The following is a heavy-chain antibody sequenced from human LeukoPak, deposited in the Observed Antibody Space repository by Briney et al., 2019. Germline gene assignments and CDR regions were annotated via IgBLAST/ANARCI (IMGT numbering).Heavy chain of an antibody. D-gene: IGHD6-19*01. V-gene: IGHV3-23*01. J-gene: IGHJ4*02. Sequence: GGSLRLSCAASGFTFSSYAMSWVRQAPGRGLEWVSAISASGGSTYYADSVKGRFTISRDNSENTLYLQMNSLRAEDTAIYYCAKVAGYSSGWTLDYWGQGTLVTVSS. CDR1: GFTFSSYA. CDR3: AKVAGYSSGWTLDY. CDR2: ISASGGST.